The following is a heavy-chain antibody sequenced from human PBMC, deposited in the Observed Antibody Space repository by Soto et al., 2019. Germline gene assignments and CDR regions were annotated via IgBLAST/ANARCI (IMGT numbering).Heavy chain of an antibody. V-gene: IGHV3-73*01. CDR1: GFTFSGSA. J-gene: IGHJ4*02. D-gene: IGHD2-2*01. Sequence: PGGSLRISCAASGFTFSGSAMHWVRQASGKGLEWVGRIRSKANSYATAYAASVKGRFTISRDDSKNAAYLQMNSLKTEDTAVYYCTTPYAPGIDYWGQGTLVTVSS. CDR2: IRSKANSYAT. CDR3: TTPYAPGIDY.